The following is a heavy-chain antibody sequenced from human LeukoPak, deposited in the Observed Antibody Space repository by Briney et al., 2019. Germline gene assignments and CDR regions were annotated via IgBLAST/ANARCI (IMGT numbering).Heavy chain of an antibody. Sequence: GGSLRLSCAASGFTFSSYSMNWVRQAPGKGLEWLSYISGSSSTIYYVDSVKGRFTISRDNAKNSLYLQMNSLRAEDTAVYFCARESLGYCSGSTCYYFFMDFWGKGTTVTVSS. CDR3: ARESLGYCSGSTCYYFFMDF. D-gene: IGHD2-15*01. V-gene: IGHV3-48*04. CDR1: GFTFSSYS. CDR2: ISGSSSTI. J-gene: IGHJ6*03.